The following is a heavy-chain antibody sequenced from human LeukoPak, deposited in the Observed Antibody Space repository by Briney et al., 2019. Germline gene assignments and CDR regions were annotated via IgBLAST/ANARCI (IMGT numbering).Heavy chain of an antibody. CDR3: ARYVGTTVIKIGVDY. J-gene: IGHJ4*02. CDR2: VSYSGST. CDR1: GGSVSSSTYY. D-gene: IGHD4-17*01. Sequence: KPSETLSLTCAVSGGSVSSSTYYWGWIRQPPGKGLEGIGSVSYSGSTYYNPSLKSRVTIFADTSKNQFSLKLSSVTAADTAVYYCARYVGTTVIKIGVDYWGQGTLVTVSS. V-gene: IGHV4-39*01.